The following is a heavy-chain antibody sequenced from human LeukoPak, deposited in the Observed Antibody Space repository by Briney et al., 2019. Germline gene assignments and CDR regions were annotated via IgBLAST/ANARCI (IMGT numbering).Heavy chain of an antibody. J-gene: IGHJ6*03. CDR1: GDSVSSNSES. CDR3: ARAYDGDMDV. D-gene: IGHD3-16*01. V-gene: IGHV6-1*01. Sequence: SQTLSLTCVIPGDSVSSNSESWNWIRQSPSRGLEWLGRTYYRSKWYNDYAVSVKSRITINPDTSKNQFSLQLNSVTPEDTAVYYCARAYDGDMDVWDKGTTVTVSS. CDR2: TYYRSKWYN.